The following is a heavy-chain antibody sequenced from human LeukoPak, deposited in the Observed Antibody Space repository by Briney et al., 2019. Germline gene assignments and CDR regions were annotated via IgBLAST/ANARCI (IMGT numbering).Heavy chain of an antibody. CDR1: GGTFSSYA. D-gene: IGHD3-22*01. CDR2: FIPIFGTA. Sequence: ASVKVSCKASGGTFSSYAISWVRQAPGQGLEWMGGFIPIFGTANYAQKFQGRVTITADESTSTAYMELSSPRSEDTAVYYCARGYYDSSGYLGWFDPWGQGTLVTVSS. J-gene: IGHJ5*02. V-gene: IGHV1-69*13. CDR3: ARGYYDSSGYLGWFDP.